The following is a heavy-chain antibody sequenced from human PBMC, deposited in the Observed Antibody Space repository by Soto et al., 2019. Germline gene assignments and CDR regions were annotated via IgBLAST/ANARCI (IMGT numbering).Heavy chain of an antibody. CDR2: ISYDGSNK. CDR1: GFTFSSYA. J-gene: IGHJ4*02. CDR3: ARDLVGSGYFDY. V-gene: IGHV3-30-3*01. D-gene: IGHD2-15*01. Sequence: QVQLVESGGGVVQPGRSLRLSCEASGFTFSSYAMHWVRQAPGKGLEWVAVISYDGSNKYYADSVKGRFTISRDNSKNTLYLQMNSLRAEDTAVYYCARDLVGSGYFDYWVQGTLVTVSS.